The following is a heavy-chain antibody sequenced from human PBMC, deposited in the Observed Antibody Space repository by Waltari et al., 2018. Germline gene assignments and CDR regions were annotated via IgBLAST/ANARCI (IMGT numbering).Heavy chain of an antibody. V-gene: IGHV3-23*03. J-gene: IGHJ4*02. D-gene: IGHD5-12*01. CDR2: IYSGGST. CDR3: AKSYRRDGYNYDY. CDR1: GFTFSSYA. Sequence: EVQLLESGGGLVQPGGSLRLSCAASGFTFSSYAMSWVRQAPGKGLEWVSVIYSGGSTYYADSVKGRFTISRDNSKNTLYLQMNSLRAEDTAVYYCAKSYRRDGYNYDYWGQGTLVIVSS.